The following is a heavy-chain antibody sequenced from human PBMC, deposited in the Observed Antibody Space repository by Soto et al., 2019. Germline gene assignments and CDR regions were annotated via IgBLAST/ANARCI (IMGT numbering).Heavy chain of an antibody. CDR3: ARDSGPDYYYYYYIDV. Sequence: GGSLRLSCAASGFTVSSNYMSWVRQAPGKGLEWVSVIYRGGTTYYAGSVKGRFTISRDSSTNTLSLQMNNLTAEDTAVYYCARDSGPDYYYYYYIDVWGKGTTVTVSS. CDR1: GFTVSSNY. D-gene: IGHD2-15*01. V-gene: IGHV3-66*01. CDR2: IYRGGTT. J-gene: IGHJ6*03.